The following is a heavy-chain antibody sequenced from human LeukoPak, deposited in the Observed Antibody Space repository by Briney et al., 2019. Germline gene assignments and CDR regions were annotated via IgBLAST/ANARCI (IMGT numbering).Heavy chain of an antibody. J-gene: IGHJ4*02. D-gene: IGHD1-1*01. CDR2: IYYSGST. CDR1: GGSISSSSYY. Sequence: SETLSPTCTVSGGSISSSSYYWGWIRQPPGKGLEWIGSIYYSGSTYYNPSLKSRVTISVDTSKSQFSLKLSSVTAADTAVYYCASPLGTSLDYWGQGTLVTVSS. V-gene: IGHV4-39*01. CDR3: ASPLGTSLDY.